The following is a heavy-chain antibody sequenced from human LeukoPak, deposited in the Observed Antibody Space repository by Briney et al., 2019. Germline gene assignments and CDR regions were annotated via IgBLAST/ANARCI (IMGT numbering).Heavy chain of an antibody. Sequence: GGSLRLSCVDSGFTFSSYAMSWVHQAPGKGLEWVSGISGSGGSTYYADSVKGRFTISRDNSKNTLYLQMNSLRAEDTAIYYCARDERLLSFLKWGQGTLVTVSS. V-gene: IGHV3-23*01. J-gene: IGHJ4*02. D-gene: IGHD3-3*01. CDR3: ARDERLLSFLK. CDR1: GFTFSSYA. CDR2: ISGSGGST.